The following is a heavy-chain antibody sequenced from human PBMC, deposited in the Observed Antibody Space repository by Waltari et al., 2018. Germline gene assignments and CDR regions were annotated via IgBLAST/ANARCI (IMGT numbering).Heavy chain of an antibody. CDR1: GYSISSGYY. CDR3: ARDVVRGSGSPIDY. Sequence: QVQLQESGPGLVKPSETLSLTCAVSGYSISSGYYWGWIRQPPGKGLEWIGSIHHSGVTYYNPSLKSRVTISVETSKNQFSLKLSSVTAADTAVYYCARDVVRGSGSPIDYWGQGTLVTVSS. J-gene: IGHJ4*02. CDR2: IHHSGVT. V-gene: IGHV4-38-2*02. D-gene: IGHD3-10*01.